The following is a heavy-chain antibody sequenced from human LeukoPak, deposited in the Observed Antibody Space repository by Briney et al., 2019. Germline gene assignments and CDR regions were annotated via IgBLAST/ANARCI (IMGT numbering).Heavy chain of an antibody. CDR2: IYTGGCT. Sequence: GGSLRLSCAASGFTVSTSYMSWVRLAPGKGLEWVSVIYTGGCTYYADSVKGRFTISRDNSKNTLYLQMNSLRAEDTAVYYCARGYCSGGSCYPVWLDPWGQGTLVTVSS. D-gene: IGHD2-15*01. V-gene: IGHV3-53*01. CDR1: GFTVSTSY. CDR3: ARGYCSGGSCYPVWLDP. J-gene: IGHJ5*02.